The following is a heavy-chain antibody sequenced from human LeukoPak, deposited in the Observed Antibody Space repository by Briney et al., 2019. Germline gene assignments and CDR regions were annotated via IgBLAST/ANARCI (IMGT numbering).Heavy chain of an antibody. CDR3: ARFNYEGGYFDY. CDR2: IYTSGST. J-gene: IGHJ4*02. Sequence: NPSETLSLTCAVYGVSFSGYYWSWIRQAPGKGLEYIGYIYTSGSTNYNPSLKSRVPVSVDTSKTQFSLKLSSVTAADTAVYYCARFNYEGGYFDYWGQGTLVTVSS. D-gene: IGHD4-11*01. CDR1: GVSFSGYY. V-gene: IGHV4-4*09.